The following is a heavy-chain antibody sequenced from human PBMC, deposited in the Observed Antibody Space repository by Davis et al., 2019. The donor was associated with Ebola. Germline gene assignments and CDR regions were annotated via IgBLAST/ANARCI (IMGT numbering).Heavy chain of an antibody. CDR1: GFTFSDYG. V-gene: IGHV3-30*03. CDR3: ARGENYYYYYYMDV. J-gene: IGHJ6*03. D-gene: IGHD5-24*01. CDR2: ESTDGNYK. Sequence: GESLKISCTASGFTFSDYGMQWVRQAPGKGLEWVAVESTDGNYKSYADSVKGRFTISRDNSKNTLYLQMNSLRDEDTAVYYCARGENYYYYYYMDVWGKGTTVTVSS.